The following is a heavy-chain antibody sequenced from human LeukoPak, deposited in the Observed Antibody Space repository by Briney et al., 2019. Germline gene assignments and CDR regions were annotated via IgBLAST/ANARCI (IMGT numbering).Heavy chain of an antibody. J-gene: IGHJ4*02. Sequence: GGSLRLSCTASGLTFSTSGFNWVRQAPGKGLEWVSSISSGSSYIYYADSVRGRFTISRDSAKNSLYLQMNSLRAEDTAVYYCARDKTFCSSPSCDADYWGQGTLVTVSS. D-gene: IGHD2-2*01. CDR3: ARDKTFCSSPSCDADY. CDR1: GLTFSTSG. V-gene: IGHV3-21*01. CDR2: ISSGSSYI.